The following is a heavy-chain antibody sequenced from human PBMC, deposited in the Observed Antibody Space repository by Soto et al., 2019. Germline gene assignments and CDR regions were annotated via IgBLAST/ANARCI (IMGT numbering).Heavy chain of an antibody. D-gene: IGHD4-17*01. V-gene: IGHV3-30*18. CDR2: ISYDGNNQ. Sequence: QVQLVGSGGGVVQPGRSLRLSCEASGFTFSDYGMHWVRQVPGKGLEWVAVISYDGNNQYYADSVKGRFTISRDNSKNALYLQINSLRAEDTAMYYWAKYHLPTTVTAPGFDPWGQGALVTVSS. J-gene: IGHJ5*02. CDR1: GFTFSDYG. CDR3: AKYHLPTTVTAPGFDP.